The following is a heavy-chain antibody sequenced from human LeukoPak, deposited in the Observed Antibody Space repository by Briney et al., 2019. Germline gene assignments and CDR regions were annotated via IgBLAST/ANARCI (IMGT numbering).Heavy chain of an antibody. V-gene: IGHV3-23*01. CDR2: ITGDGGGT. Sequence: GGSLRLSCAASGFAFRNYVMSWVRQTPEKGLEWVSAITGDGGGTNHADSVKGRFTIFRDNSKNTLYLQMNSLRAEDTAVYYCAKETSSGNFVTIDCWGQGALVTVSS. CDR3: AKETSSGNFVTIDC. D-gene: IGHD1-26*01. J-gene: IGHJ4*02. CDR1: GFAFRNYV.